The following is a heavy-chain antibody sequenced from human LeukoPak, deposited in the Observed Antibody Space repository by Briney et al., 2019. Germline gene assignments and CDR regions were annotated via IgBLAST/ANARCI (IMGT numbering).Heavy chain of an antibody. Sequence: PGGSLRLSCAASGFTFSSYAMSGVRQAPGKGLEWVSTISGSGGSTYYADSVKGRFTISRDNSRTTLYLQMNGLRAEDTAVYYCAKDLVAGYDYWGQGTLVTVSS. D-gene: IGHD6-19*01. CDR1: GFTFSSYA. CDR2: ISGSGGST. CDR3: AKDLVAGYDY. V-gene: IGHV3-23*01. J-gene: IGHJ4*02.